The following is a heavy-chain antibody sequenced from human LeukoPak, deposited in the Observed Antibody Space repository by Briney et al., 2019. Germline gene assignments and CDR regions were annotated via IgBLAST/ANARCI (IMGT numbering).Heavy chain of an antibody. D-gene: IGHD2-21*02. CDR2: INHSGST. J-gene: IGHJ4*02. CDR3: AGADVVVTAFDY. Sequence: PSETLSLTCAVYGGSLSGYYWTWIRQSPGKGLEWIGQINHSGSTNYNPSLKSRVTISVDKSKNQFSLKLSSVTAADTAVYYCAGADVVVTAFDYWGQGTLVTASS. CDR1: GGSLSGYY. V-gene: IGHV4-34*01.